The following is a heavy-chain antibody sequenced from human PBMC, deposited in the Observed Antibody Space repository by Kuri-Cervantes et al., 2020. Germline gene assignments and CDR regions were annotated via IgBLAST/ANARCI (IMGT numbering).Heavy chain of an antibody. CDR1: GFTFSTYS. CDR3: ASSGFLH. J-gene: IGHJ4*02. D-gene: IGHD3-10*01. Sequence: GESLKISCAASGFTFSTYSMNWVRQAPGKGLEWVSYISSSSTTIYYADSVKGRFTVSRDNAKNSLFLRMNSLRAEDTAVYFCASSGFLHWGQGTLVTVSS. V-gene: IGHV3-48*01. CDR2: ISSSSTTI.